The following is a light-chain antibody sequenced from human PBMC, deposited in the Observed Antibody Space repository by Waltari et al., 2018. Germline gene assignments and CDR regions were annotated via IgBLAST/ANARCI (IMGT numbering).Light chain of an antibody. J-gene: IGLJ3*02. V-gene: IGLV1-44*01. CDR3: ATWDDSPTGRWV. CDR2: RDD. CDR1: QSNVGDNV. Sequence: QSVLTQPPSASGTPGQRVTISCSGSQSNVGDNVVIWYHQGPGTAPKLAIYRDDQRPSGVPDRVTASKSGTSASLAISGLQSEDEGDYYCATWDDSPTGRWVFGGGTRVTVL.